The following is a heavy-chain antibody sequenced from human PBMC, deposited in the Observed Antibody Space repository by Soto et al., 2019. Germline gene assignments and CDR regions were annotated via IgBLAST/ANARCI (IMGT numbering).Heavy chain of an antibody. CDR1: GYSFTSYG. V-gene: IGHV1-18*01. D-gene: IGHD2-21*01. CDR3: ARDVPDTSLFFYYYGMDV. J-gene: IGHJ6*02. CDR2: ISTDNGNT. Sequence: QVHLVQSGAEVRKPGASVKVSCKASGYSFTSYGISWVRQAPGQGLEWMGRISTDNGNTNYAHNLQGRVSMTIDPFTTTAYMELWRLGSDDTAVYYCARDVPDTSLFFYYYGMDVWGQGTTVTVSS.